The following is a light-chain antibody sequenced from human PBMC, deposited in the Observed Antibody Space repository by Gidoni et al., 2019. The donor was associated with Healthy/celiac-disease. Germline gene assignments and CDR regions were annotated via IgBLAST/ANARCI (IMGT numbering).Light chain of an antibody. Sequence: DIQMTQSPSSLSASVGDRVTITCRASQSISSYLNGYQQKPGKAPKLLIYAASSLQSGVPSRFSGCGSGTDFTLTISSLQPEDFATYYCQQSYSTPPITFGQGTRLEIK. V-gene: IGKV1-39*01. CDR3: QQSYSTPPIT. J-gene: IGKJ5*01. CDR2: AAS. CDR1: QSISSY.